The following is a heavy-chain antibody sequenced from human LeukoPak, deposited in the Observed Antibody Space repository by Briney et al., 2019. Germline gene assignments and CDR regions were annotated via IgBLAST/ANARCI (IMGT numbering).Heavy chain of an antibody. CDR3: ARSVARTGNSFDL. D-gene: IGHD1-1*01. J-gene: IGHJ5*02. Sequence: SQTLSLTCAISGDSVSSNTAVWNWIRQSPSRGLEWVGRTYYRSKWYYDYAEAVKGRLTVNPDTSRNQFSLQLKSVTPDDTAVYYCARSVARTGNSFDLWGQGTLVTVSS. CDR2: TYYRSKWYY. V-gene: IGHV6-1*01. CDR1: GDSVSSNTAV.